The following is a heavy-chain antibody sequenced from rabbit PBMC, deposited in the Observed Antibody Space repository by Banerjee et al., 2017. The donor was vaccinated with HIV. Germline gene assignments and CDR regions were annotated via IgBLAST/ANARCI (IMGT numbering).Heavy chain of an antibody. CDR1: GFDLSSYYY. CDR2: VYVGAGNT. V-gene: IGHV1S43*01. CDR3: ARYGYAGSSYYPLKL. D-gene: IGHD8-1*01. Sequence: QEQLEESGGGLVKPEGSLTLTCTASGFDLSSYYYMSWVRQAPGKGLEWIGVVYVGAGNTDYANSVKGRFTISRDNAQNTVFLRMPSLTAADTATYFCARYGYAGSSYYPLKLWGQGTLVTVS. J-gene: IGHJ3*01.